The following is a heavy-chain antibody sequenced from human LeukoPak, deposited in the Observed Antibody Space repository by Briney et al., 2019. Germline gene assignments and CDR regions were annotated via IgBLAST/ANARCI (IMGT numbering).Heavy chain of an antibody. V-gene: IGHV1-18*01. CDR1: GYTFTSYG. CDR3: ARDNVDTAADY. D-gene: IGHD5-18*01. J-gene: IGHJ4*02. Sequence: ASVTVSCKASGYTFTSYGISWVRQAPGQGLEWMGWISAYNGNTNYAQKLQGRVTMPTHTSTSTAYMELRSLRSDDTAVYYCARDNVDTAADYWGQGTRVPGSS. CDR2: ISAYNGNT.